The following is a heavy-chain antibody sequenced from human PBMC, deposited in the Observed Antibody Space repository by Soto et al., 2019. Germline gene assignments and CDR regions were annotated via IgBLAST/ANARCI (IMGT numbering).Heavy chain of an antibody. CDR2: ISYDGSNK. J-gene: IGHJ6*02. D-gene: IGHD3-3*01. CDR3: AKDITAGPWGYHYGMDV. CDR1: GFTFSSYG. V-gene: IGHV3-30*18. Sequence: LRLSCAASGFTFSSYGMHWVRQAPGKGLEWVAVISYDGSNKYYADSVKGRFTISRDNSKNTLYLQMNSLRAEDTAVYYCAKDITAGPWGYHYGMDVWGQGTTVTVSS.